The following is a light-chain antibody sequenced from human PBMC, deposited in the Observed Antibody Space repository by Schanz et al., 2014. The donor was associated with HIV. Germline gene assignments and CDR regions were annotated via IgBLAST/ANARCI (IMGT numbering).Light chain of an antibody. CDR2: GAS. V-gene: IGKV3D-20*02. J-gene: IGKJ4*01. CDR3: QQRSNWPLT. Sequence: EIVLTQSPGTLSLSPGERATLSCRASQSVGSSYLAWYQQKPGQAPRLLIYGASIRATGIPDRFSGGGSGTDFTLTISRLEPEDFAVYYCQQRSNWPLTFGGGTKVEFK. CDR1: QSVGSSY.